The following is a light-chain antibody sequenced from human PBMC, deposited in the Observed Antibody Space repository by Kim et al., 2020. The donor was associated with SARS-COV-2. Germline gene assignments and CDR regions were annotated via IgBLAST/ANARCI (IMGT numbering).Light chain of an antibody. Sequence: GKTVTLSCTRSSGSIASNYVQWYQQRPGSSPTTVIYEDNQRPSGVPDRFSGSIDSSSNSASLTISGLKTEDEADYYCQSYDSSNPVFGGGTQLTVL. CDR3: QSYDSSNPV. CDR1: SGSIASNY. V-gene: IGLV6-57*01. CDR2: EDN. J-gene: IGLJ3*02.